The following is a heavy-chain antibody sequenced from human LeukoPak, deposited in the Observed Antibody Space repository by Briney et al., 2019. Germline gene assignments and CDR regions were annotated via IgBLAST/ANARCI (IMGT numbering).Heavy chain of an antibody. D-gene: IGHD3-10*02. CDR3: AELGITMIGGV. V-gene: IGHV3-48*03. CDR1: GFTFSSYE. CDR2: ISSSGSTI. J-gene: IGHJ6*04. Sequence: PGGSLRLYCAASGFTFSSYEMNWVRQAPGKGLEWVLYISSSGSTIYYADSVKGRFTIARDNAKNTLYLEMNSLRAEDTAVYYCAELGITMIGGVWGKGTTVTISS.